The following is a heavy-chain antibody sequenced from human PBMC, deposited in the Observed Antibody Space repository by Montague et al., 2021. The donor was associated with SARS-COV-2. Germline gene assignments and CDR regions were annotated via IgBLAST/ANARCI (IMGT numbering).Heavy chain of an antibody. J-gene: IGHJ4*02. D-gene: IGHD3-9*01. CDR3: ARIPYDTLTGYYSGFDY. Sequence: PALVKPTQTLTLTCTFSGFSLSTSGMCVSWIRQPPGKALEWLALXDWDDDKYYSTSLKTRLTISKDTSKNQVVLTMTNMDPVDTATYYCARIPYDTLTGYYSGFDYWGQGTLVTVSS. CDR1: GFSLSTSGMC. CDR2: XDWDDDK. V-gene: IGHV2-70*01.